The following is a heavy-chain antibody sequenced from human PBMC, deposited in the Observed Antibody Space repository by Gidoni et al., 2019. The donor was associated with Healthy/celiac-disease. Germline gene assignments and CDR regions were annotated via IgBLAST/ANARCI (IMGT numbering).Heavy chain of an antibody. CDR3: ARVAEGYSYGSEYYFDY. CDR2: IYTSGST. Sequence: QLQLQESGPGLVKPSETLSITCKVSGGSISSYYWRWIRQPAGKGLEWIGRIYTSGSTNCNPSLKSRVTMSVDTSKNQFSLKLSSVTAADTAVYYCARVAEGYSYGSEYYFDYWGQGTLVTVSS. CDR1: GGSISSYY. J-gene: IGHJ4*02. D-gene: IGHD5-18*01. V-gene: IGHV4-4*07.